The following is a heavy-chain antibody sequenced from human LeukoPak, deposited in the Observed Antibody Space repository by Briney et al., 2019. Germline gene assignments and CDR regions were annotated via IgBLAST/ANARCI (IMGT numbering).Heavy chain of an antibody. J-gene: IGHJ3*02. CDR3: ARTPGPAGDAFDI. CDR2: IYHSGST. CDR1: GGSISSGGYS. V-gene: IGHV4-30-2*01. Sequence: PSQTLSLTCAVSGGSISSGGYSWSCIRQPPGKGLEWIGYIYHSGSTYYNPSLKSRVTISVDRSKNQFSLKLSSVTAADTAVYYCARTPGPAGDAFDIWGQGTMVTVSS. D-gene: IGHD3-10*01.